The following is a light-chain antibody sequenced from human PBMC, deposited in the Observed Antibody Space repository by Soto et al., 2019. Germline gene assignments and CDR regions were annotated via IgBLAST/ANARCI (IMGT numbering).Light chain of an antibody. CDR1: SSDVGGYNY. Sequence: QSALTQPASVSGSPGQSITISCIGTSSDVGGYNYVSWYQQHPGKAPRLMIYEVSNRPSGVSNRFSGSKSGTTASLTISGLQAEDEADYYCSSYTTSSTVVFGGGTKLTAL. CDR2: EVS. V-gene: IGLV2-14*01. CDR3: SSYTTSSTVV. J-gene: IGLJ3*02.